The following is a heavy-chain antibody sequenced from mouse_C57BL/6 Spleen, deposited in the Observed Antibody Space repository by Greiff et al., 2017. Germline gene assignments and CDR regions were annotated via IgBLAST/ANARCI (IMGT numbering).Heavy chain of an antibody. CDR1: GFSINSDCY. Sequence: EVQLQESGPSLVRPAQTLSLTCTATGFSINSDCYCMWIRQSPGNQVEYIGYTVYSGITYYNPSLESRTYITRDKSKNQFSLKLRSVTTEDTATYYCARDRGRGYFDGWGTGTTVTVAS. V-gene: IGHV3-3*01. CDR3: ARDRGRGYFDG. CDR2: TVYSGIT. D-gene: IGHD3-1*01. J-gene: IGHJ1*03.